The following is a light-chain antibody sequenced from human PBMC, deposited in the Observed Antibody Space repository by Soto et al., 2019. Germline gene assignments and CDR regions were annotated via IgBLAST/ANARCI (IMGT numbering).Light chain of an antibody. Sequence: SYELTQSPSVSVAPGQTARVTCGGNNIGSESVHWYQQRPGQAPVLVVYDDSDRPSGIPERFSGSKSGNTATLTISRVDAGDEGDYYCQVWDSSLCVFGGGTKVTVL. CDR3: QVWDSSLCV. J-gene: IGLJ3*02. V-gene: IGLV3-21*02. CDR2: DDS. CDR1: NIGSES.